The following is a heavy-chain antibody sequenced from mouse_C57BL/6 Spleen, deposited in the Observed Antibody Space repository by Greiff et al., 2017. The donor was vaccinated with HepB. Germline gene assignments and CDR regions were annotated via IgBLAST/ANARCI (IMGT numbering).Heavy chain of an antibody. Sequence: QVHVKQPGAELVMPGASVKLSCKASGYTFTSYWMHWVKQRPGQGLEWIGEIDPSDSYTNYNQKFKGKSTLTVDKSSSTAYMQLSSLTSEDSAVYYCARYGYPYYAMDYWGQGTSVTVSS. J-gene: IGHJ4*01. CDR2: IDPSDSYT. D-gene: IGHD2-2*01. V-gene: IGHV1-69*01. CDR1: GYTFTSYW. CDR3: ARYGYPYYAMDY.